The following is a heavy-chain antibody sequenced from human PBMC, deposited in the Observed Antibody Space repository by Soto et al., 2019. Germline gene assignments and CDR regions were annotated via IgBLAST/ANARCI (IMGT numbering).Heavy chain of an antibody. V-gene: IGHV1-18*04. CDR1: GYTFTSYG. CDR3: ARDLPRYFDWLLPNWFDP. Sequence: ASVKVSCKASGYTFTSYGISWVRQAPGQGLEWMGWISAYNGNTNYAQKLQGRVTMTTDTSTSTAYMELRSLRSDDTAVYYCARDLPRYFDWLLPNWFDPWGQGTLVTV. D-gene: IGHD3-9*01. CDR2: ISAYNGNT. J-gene: IGHJ5*02.